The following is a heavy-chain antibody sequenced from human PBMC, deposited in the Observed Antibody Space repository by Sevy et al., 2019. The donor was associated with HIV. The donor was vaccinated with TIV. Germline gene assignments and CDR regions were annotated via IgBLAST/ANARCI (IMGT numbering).Heavy chain of an antibody. CDR1: GGTFSSYA. Sequence: ASVKVSCKASGGTFSSYAISWVRQAPGQGLEWMGRIIPIFGTANYAQKFQGRVTITADESTSTAYMELSSLRSEDTAVYYCARDIGGKITMTNMGDAFDIWGQGTMVTVSS. CDR2: IIPIFGTA. D-gene: IGHD3-22*01. CDR3: ARDIGGKITMTNMGDAFDI. J-gene: IGHJ3*02. V-gene: IGHV1-69*13.